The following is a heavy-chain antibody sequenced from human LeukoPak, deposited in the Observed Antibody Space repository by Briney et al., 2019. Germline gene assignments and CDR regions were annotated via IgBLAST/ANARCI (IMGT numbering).Heavy chain of an antibody. D-gene: IGHD5-12*01. CDR3: AGSMVATSIFDY. CDR2: INPSGGST. V-gene: IGHV1-46*01. J-gene: IGHJ4*02. CDR1: GYTFTSYY. Sequence: ASVKVSCKASGYTFTSYYMHWVRQAPGQGLEWMGIINPSGGSTSYAQKFQGRVTMTRDTSMSTVYMELSSLRSEDTAVYYCAGSMVATSIFDYWGQGTLVTVSS.